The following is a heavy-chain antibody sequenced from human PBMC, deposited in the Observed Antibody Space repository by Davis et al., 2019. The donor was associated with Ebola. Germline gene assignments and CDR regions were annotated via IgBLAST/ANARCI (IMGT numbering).Heavy chain of an antibody. V-gene: IGHV3-21*04. CDR1: GFTFSSYS. CDR3: AKDKGFWVPPDWFGP. J-gene: IGHJ5*02. Sequence: GGSLRLSCAASGFTFSSYSMNWVRQAPGKGLEWVSSISGSGNTTYYADSVEGRFNISRDNSKNTLSLQMNSVRGEDTAVYYCAKDKGFWVPPDWFGPWGQGVQVTVSS. D-gene: IGHD3-16*01. CDR2: ISGSGNTT.